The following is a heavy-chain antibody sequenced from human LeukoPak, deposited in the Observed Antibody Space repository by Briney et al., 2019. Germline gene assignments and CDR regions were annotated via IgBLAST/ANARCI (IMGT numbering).Heavy chain of an antibody. CDR3: AKGSSGWPYYFDY. D-gene: IGHD6-19*01. V-gene: IGHV3-23*01. CDR2: IGGSDGST. CDR1: GFSFSSFA. Sequence: GASLRLSCAASGFSFSSFAMSWVRQAPGKGLEWVSAIGGSDGSTYYADSVKGRSTISRDNSKNTLYLQMNSLRAEDTAVYYCAKGSSGWPYYFDYWGQGTLLTVSS. J-gene: IGHJ4*02.